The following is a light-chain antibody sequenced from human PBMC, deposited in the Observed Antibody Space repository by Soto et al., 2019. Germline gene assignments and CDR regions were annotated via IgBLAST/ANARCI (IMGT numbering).Light chain of an antibody. CDR2: KAS. Sequence: DIQMTQSPSTLSASVGDRVTITCRASQSISSWLAWYQHKPGKAPKLLIYKASSLESGVPSRFTGSGSGKEFTLTIYSLQPDDFATYYCQQYNTYSSGTFGRGTKVEIK. CDR3: QQYNTYSSGT. CDR1: QSISSW. J-gene: IGKJ1*01. V-gene: IGKV1-5*03.